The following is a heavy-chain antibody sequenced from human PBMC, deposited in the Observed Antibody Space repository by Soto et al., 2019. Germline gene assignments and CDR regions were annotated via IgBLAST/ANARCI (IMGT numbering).Heavy chain of an antibody. Sequence: EVQLLESGGGLVQPGGSLRLSCAASGFTFSSYAMSWVRQAPGKGLEWVSAISGSGGSTYYADSVKGRFTISRDNSKNTLYLQMSSLRAEDTAVYYCAKVTYYDYIWGSYRYDYWGQGTLVTVSS. J-gene: IGHJ4*02. V-gene: IGHV3-23*01. CDR1: GFTFSSYA. CDR3: AKVTYYDYIWGSYRYDY. D-gene: IGHD3-16*02. CDR2: ISGSGGST.